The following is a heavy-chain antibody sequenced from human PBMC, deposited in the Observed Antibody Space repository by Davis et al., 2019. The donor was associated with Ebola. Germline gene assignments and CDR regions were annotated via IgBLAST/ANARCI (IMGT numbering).Heavy chain of an antibody. CDR3: ARWSILGQ. Sequence: GESLKISCAASGFTFSNAWMNWVRQAPGKGLEWVAVISYDGSNKYYADSVKGRFTISRDNSKNTLYLQMNSLRAEDTAVYYCARWSILGQWGQGTLVTVSS. J-gene: IGHJ4*02. V-gene: IGHV3-30-3*01. CDR1: GFTFSNAW. D-gene: IGHD3-3*01. CDR2: ISYDGSNK.